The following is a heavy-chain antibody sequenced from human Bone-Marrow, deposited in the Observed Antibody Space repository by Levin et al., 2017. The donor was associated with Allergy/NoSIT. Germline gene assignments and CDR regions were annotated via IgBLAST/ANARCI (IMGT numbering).Heavy chain of an antibody. CDR3: ARSGLDYDGPGWGFYFDY. Sequence: GGSLRLSCAVSGFTVTTNYMSWVRQAPGKGLEWVSVIYSGGGTYYADSVKGRFTISRDESKNSLYLEMNSLRAEDAAIYYCARSGLDYDGPGWGFYFDYWGQGVLVTVSS. D-gene: IGHD3-22*01. CDR1: GFTVTTNY. J-gene: IGHJ4*02. CDR2: IYSGGGT. V-gene: IGHV3-53*01.